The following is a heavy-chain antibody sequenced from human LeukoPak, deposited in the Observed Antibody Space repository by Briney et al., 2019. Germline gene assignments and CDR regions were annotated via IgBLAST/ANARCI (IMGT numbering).Heavy chain of an antibody. Sequence: PGGSLRLSCAASGFTFSSYAMSWVRQAPGKGLEWVANIKQDGSEKYYVDSVKGRFTISRDNAKNSLYLQMNSLRAEDTAVYYCAREGYCSSTSCHDFDYWGQGTLVTVSS. J-gene: IGHJ4*02. CDR2: IKQDGSEK. CDR3: AREGYCSSTSCHDFDY. D-gene: IGHD2-2*01. V-gene: IGHV3-7*01. CDR1: GFTFSSYA.